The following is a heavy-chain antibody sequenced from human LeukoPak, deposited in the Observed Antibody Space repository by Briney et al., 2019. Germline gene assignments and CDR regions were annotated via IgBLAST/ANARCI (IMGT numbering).Heavy chain of an antibody. J-gene: IGHJ4*02. V-gene: IGHV4-39*01. Sequence: SETLSLTCTVSGGSISSSSYYWGWIRQPPWKGLEWSGSIYYSGSTYYNPSLKSRVTISVDTSKNQFSLKLSSVTAADTAVYYCASSTYYYGSPSYYFDYWGQGTLVTVSS. CDR2: IYYSGST. CDR1: GGSISSSSYY. CDR3: ASSTYYYGSPSYYFDY. D-gene: IGHD3-10*01.